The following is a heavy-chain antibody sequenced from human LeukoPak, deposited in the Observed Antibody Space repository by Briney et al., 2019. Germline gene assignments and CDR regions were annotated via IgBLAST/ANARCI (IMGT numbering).Heavy chain of an antibody. V-gene: IGHV3-7*01. CDR2: INQDGSGK. CDR3: ATIYFDY. Sequence: GGSLRLSCAAPGFTFSSYTMSWVRQAPGKGLEWVANINQDGSGKYYVDSVKGRFTISRDNAKNSLYLQMNSLRAEDTAVFYCATIYFDYWGQGTLVTVSS. J-gene: IGHJ4*02. CDR1: GFTFSSYT.